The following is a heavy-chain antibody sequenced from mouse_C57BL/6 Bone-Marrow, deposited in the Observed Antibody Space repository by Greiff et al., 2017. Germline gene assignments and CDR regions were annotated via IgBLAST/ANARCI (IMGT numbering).Heavy chain of an antibody. J-gene: IGHJ2*01. V-gene: IGHV3-1*01. CDR2: ISYSGST. CDR1: GYSITSGYD. CDR3: ARECYDYDVGYFDD. Sequence: EVHLVESGPGMVKPSQSLSLTCTVTGYSITSGYDWHWIRHFPGNKLEWMGYISYSGSTNYNPSLKSRISITHDTSKNHFFLKLNSVTTDDTATYDCARECYDYDVGYFDDWGKGTTLTVSS. D-gene: IGHD2-4*01.